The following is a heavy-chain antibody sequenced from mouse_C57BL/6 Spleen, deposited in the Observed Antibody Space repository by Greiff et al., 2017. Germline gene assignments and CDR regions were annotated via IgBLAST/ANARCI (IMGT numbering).Heavy chain of an antibody. D-gene: IGHD4-1*02. J-gene: IGHJ2*01. CDR1: GYTFTGYW. CDR2: ILPGSGST. CDR3: ARREVQLGRFYYCDY. V-gene: IGHV1-9*01. Sequence: QVQLQQSGAELMKPGASVKLSCKATGYTFTGYWIEWVKQRPGHGLEWIGEILPGSGSTNYNEKFKGKATFTADTSSNTAYMQLSSLTTEDSAIYNCARREVQLGRFYYCDYWGQGTTLTVSS.